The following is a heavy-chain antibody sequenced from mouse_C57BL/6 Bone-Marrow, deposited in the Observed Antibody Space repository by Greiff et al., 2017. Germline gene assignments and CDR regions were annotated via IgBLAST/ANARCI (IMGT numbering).Heavy chain of an antibody. CDR3: ARMEDYGGAWFAY. V-gene: IGHV8-8*01. CDR2: IWWDDDK. CDR1: GFSLSTFCMG. D-gene: IGHD2-4*01. J-gene: IGHJ3*01. Sequence: LQQSGPGILQPSQTLSLTCSFSGFSLSTFCMGVGWIRQPSGKGLEWLAHIWWDDDKYYNPALKSRLPISKDTSKNQVFLKIANVDTADTATYYCARMEDYGGAWFAYWGQGTLVTVSA.